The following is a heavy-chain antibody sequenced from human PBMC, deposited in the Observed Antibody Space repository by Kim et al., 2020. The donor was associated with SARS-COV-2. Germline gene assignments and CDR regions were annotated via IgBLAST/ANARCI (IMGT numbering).Heavy chain of an antibody. CDR3: VRGALVRGVTMYFDY. Sequence: GGSLRLSCAASGFTFSSYDMHWVRQGTGKGLEWVSAISSAGDTYYPGAVKGRLIIFRENAKNSLHLQMNSLPAGDTAVDYCVRGALVRGVTMYFDYWGEG. CDR1: GFTFSSYD. D-gene: IGHD3-10*01. J-gene: IGHJ4*02. CDR2: ISSAGDT. V-gene: IGHV3-13*01.